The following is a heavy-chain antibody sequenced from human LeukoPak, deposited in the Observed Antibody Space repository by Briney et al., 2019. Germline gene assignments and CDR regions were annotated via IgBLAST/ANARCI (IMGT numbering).Heavy chain of an antibody. J-gene: IGHJ4*02. CDR3: AREKQSGGTPFDY. Sequence: GRSLRLSCVASGFTFTGHSMHWVRQAPGKGLEWVAVVGNDEKTKFYADSLKGRFTVSRDNSKNTVYLQMNSLRDEDTAVYYCAREKQSGGTPFDYWGQGSLGTVSS. D-gene: IGHD1-26*01. CDR1: GFTFTGHS. V-gene: IGHV3-30*04. CDR2: VGNDEKTK.